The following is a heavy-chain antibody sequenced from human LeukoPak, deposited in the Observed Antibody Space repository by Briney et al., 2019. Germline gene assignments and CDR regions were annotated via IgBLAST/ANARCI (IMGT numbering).Heavy chain of an antibody. CDR3: AKDPTPMTTVTKAEFDY. Sequence: GGSLRLSCAASGFTFSSYAMSWVRQAPGKGLEWVSAISGSGGSTYYADSVKGRFTISRDNSKNTLYLQMNSLRAEDTAVYYCAKDPTPMTTVTKAEFDYWGQGTLATVSS. D-gene: IGHD4-17*01. J-gene: IGHJ4*02. V-gene: IGHV3-23*01. CDR1: GFTFSSYA. CDR2: ISGSGGST.